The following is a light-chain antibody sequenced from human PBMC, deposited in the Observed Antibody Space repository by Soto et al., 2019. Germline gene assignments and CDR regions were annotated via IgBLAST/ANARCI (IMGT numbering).Light chain of an antibody. CDR3: QQSNRFPHT. V-gene: IGKV1-12*01. J-gene: IGKJ4*01. CDR1: QGIGSW. CDR2: DAS. Sequence: DIQMTKSPSSVSASVGDRVTITCRAIQGIGSWLAWDQQKPGKAPNLLIYDASKLHSGVPSKFSGSGSETDFSLTISSLPPEDFATEYCQQSNRFPHTFGGGTKVE.